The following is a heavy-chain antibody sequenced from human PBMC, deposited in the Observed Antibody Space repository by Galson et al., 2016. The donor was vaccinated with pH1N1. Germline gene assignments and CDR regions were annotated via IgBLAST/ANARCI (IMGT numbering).Heavy chain of an antibody. Sequence: TLSLTCTVSGGSISSRTHYWNWIRQPAGKGLEWIGRIYPGGSKFSNPSLKSPVTLSVDTSNNQFSLDLSSVTAADTAVYYCARTVHDYGDSSGMDVWGQGTTVIVSS. CDR2: IYPGGSK. CDR3: ARTVHDYGDSSGMDV. J-gene: IGHJ6*02. D-gene: IGHD4-17*01. V-gene: IGHV4-61*02. CDR1: GGSISSRTHY.